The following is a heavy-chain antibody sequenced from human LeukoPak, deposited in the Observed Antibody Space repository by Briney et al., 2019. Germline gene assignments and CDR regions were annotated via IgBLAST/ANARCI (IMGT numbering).Heavy chain of an antibody. D-gene: IGHD3-10*01. J-gene: IGHJ4*02. CDR2: ISISSDTI. CDR3: AREVYYGSGSPRLDY. CDR1: GFTFSSYS. V-gene: IGHV3-48*01. Sequence: GGSLRLSCAASGFTFSSYSMNWVRQAPGKGLEWVSYISISSDTISYADSVEGRFTISRDNAKNSLYLQMNSLRAEDTAVYYCAREVYYGSGSPRLDYWGQGTLVTVSS.